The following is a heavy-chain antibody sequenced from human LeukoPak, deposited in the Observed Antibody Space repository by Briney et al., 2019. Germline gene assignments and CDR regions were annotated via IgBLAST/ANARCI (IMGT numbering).Heavy chain of an antibody. Sequence: SETLSLTCAVYGGSFSGYYWSWIRQPPGKGLEWIGEINHSGSTNYNPSLKGRVTISVDTSENQFSLKLSSVTAADTAVYYCASLIAATGYWGQGTLVTVSS. CDR3: ASLIAATGY. CDR2: INHSGST. D-gene: IGHD6-6*01. CDR1: GGSFSGYY. J-gene: IGHJ4*02. V-gene: IGHV4-34*01.